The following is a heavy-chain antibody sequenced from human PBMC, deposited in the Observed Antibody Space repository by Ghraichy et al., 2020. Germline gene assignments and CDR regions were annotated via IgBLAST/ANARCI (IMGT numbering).Heavy chain of an antibody. V-gene: IGHV3-30-3*01. CDR2: ISYDGSNK. J-gene: IGHJ4*02. Sequence: LSLTCAASGFTFSSYAMHWVRQAPGKGLEWVAVISYDGSNKYYADSVKGRFTISRDNSKNTLYLQMNSLRAEDTAVYYCARGSLPSFIVVVTAIPYYFDYWGQGTLVTVSS. CDR1: GFTFSSYA. CDR3: ARGSLPSFIVVVTAIPYYFDY. D-gene: IGHD2-21*02.